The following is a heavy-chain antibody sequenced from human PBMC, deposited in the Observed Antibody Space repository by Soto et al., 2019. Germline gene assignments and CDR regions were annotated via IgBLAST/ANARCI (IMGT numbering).Heavy chain of an antibody. CDR2: IYYSGST. J-gene: IGHJ6*03. V-gene: IGHV4-39*01. CDR1: GGSISSSSYY. D-gene: IGHD5-12*01. Sequence: QLQLQESGPGLVKPSETLSLTCTVSGGSISSSSYYWGWIRQPPGKGLEWIGSIYYSGSTYYNPSLKSRVTISVDTSKNQFSLKLSSVTAADTAVYYCARQYSGYDPYYYDYMDVWGKGTTVTVSS. CDR3: ARQYSGYDPYYYDYMDV.